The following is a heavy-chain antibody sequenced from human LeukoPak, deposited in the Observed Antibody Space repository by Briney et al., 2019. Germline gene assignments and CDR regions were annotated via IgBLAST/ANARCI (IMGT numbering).Heavy chain of an antibody. Sequence: GGSLRLSCAASGFTFRSYSVSGVRQAPGEGLEWVSYISSSSSTIYYADSVKGRFTISRDNAKNSLYLQMNSLRAEDTAVYYCARGRDGYNDWGQGILVTVSS. CDR3: ARGRDGYND. CDR2: ISSSSSTI. CDR1: GFTFRSYS. J-gene: IGHJ4*02. V-gene: IGHV3-48*04. D-gene: IGHD5-24*01.